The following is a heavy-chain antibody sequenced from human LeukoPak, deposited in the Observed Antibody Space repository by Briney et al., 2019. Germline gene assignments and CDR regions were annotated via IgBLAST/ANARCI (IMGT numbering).Heavy chain of an antibody. CDR3: ARDQRVAYSSSWYGGAFDI. V-gene: IGHV3-33*01. CDR1: GFTFSSYG. J-gene: IGHJ3*02. D-gene: IGHD6-13*01. CDR2: IWCDGSNK. Sequence: GGSLRLSCAASGFTFSSYGMHWVRQAPGKGLEWVAVIWCDGSNKYYADSVKGRFTISGDNSKNTLYLQMNSLRAEDTAVYYCARDQRVAYSSSWYGGAFDIWGQGTMVTVSS.